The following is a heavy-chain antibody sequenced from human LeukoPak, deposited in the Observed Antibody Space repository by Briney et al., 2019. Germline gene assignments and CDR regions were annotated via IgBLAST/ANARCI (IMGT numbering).Heavy chain of an antibody. CDR3: ASQATDYNDSRYYGMDV. CDR1: GYSFTSYW. V-gene: IGHV5-51*01. D-gene: IGHD3-22*01. CDR2: IYPGDSDT. Sequence: GESLKISCKGSGYSFTSYWIGWVRQMPGKGLEWMGIIYPGDSDTRYSPSFQGQVTISADKSISTAYLQWSSLKASDTAMYYCASQATDYNDSRYYGMDVWGQGTTVTVSS. J-gene: IGHJ6*02.